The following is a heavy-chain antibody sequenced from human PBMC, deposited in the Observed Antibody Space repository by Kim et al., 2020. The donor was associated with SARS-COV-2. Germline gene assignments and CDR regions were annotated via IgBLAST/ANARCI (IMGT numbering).Heavy chain of an antibody. CDR1: GGSISSGSYY. CDR2: IYTSGST. CDR3: ARWGGSYRYAYYYYGMGV. J-gene: IGHJ6*02. Sequence: SETLSLTCTVSGGSISSGSYYWSWIRQPAGKGLEWIGRIYTSGSTNYNPSLKSRVTISVDTSKNQFSLKLSSVTAADTAVYYCARWGGSYRYAYYYYGMGVWGHGTTVTVSS. V-gene: IGHV4-61*02. D-gene: IGHD3-16*02.